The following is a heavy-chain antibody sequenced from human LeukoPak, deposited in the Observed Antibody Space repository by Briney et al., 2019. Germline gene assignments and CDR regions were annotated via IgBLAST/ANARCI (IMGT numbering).Heavy chain of an antibody. V-gene: IGHV3-23*01. CDR3: AKELDTMFFDY. CDR2: ISSSGGST. CDR1: GFIFTSYA. Sequence: GGSLRLSCAASGFIFTSYAMSWVRQAPGKGLEWVSAISSSGGSTYYADSMKGRFTISRDSGKNSVYLQMNSLTTDDTAFYFCAKELDTMFFDYWGQGALVTVSS. D-gene: IGHD5-18*01. J-gene: IGHJ4*02.